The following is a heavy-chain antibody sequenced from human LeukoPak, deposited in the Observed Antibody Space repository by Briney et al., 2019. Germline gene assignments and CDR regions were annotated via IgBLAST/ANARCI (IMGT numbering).Heavy chain of an antibody. CDR3: ARAGNWFDP. V-gene: IGHV4-59*01. CDR2: IYYSGST. CDR1: GGSISSYY. J-gene: IGHJ5*02. Sequence: SSETLSLTCTVSGGSISSYYWSRIRQPPGKGLEWIGYIYYSGSTNYNPSLESRVTISVDTSKNQFSLKLSSVTAADTAVYYCARAGNWFDPWGQGTLVTVSS.